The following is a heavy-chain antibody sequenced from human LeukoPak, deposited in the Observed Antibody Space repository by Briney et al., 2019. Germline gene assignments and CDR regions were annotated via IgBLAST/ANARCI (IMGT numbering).Heavy chain of an antibody. D-gene: IGHD4-17*01. CDR1: GGSISSYY. CDR3: ATLTVTESFDY. J-gene: IGHJ4*02. V-gene: IGHV4-4*07. Sequence: SETLSLTCTVSGGSISSYYWSWIRQPAGKGLEYIGRIYTSGSTNYNPSLKGRVTMSVDTSKNQFSLRLNSVTAADTAVYYCATLTVTESFDYWGQGTPVTVSS. CDR2: IYTSGST.